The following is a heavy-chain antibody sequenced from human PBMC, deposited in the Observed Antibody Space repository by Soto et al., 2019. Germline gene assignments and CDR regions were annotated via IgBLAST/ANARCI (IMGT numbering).Heavy chain of an antibody. CDR3: ARVLGGGITIFGVANYYYYGMDV. CDR2: IWYDGSNK. D-gene: IGHD3-3*01. J-gene: IGHJ6*02. CDR1: GFTFSSYG. Sequence: PGGSLRLSCAASGFTFSSYGMHWVRQAPGKGLEWVAVIWYDGSNKYYADSVKGRFTISRDNSKNTLYLQMNSLRAEDTAVYYCARVLGGGITIFGVANYYYYGMDVWGQGTTVTVSS. V-gene: IGHV3-33*01.